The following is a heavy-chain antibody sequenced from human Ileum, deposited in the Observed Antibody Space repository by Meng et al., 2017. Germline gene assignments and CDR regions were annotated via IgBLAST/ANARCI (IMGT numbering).Heavy chain of an antibody. J-gene: IGHJ4*02. CDR3: ASESPNSSGAHED. CDR2: IITVLGVA. CDR1: GGTFYSYT. D-gene: IGHD3-22*01. V-gene: IGHV1-69*02. Sequence: QVQLVQSGSEVKKPGSSVKVSCKASGGTFYSYTISWVRQAPGQGLEWMGRIITVLGVAKHAQKFQGRVTIIADKSTSTSHMELSNLRSEDTGVYYCASESPNSSGAHEDWGQGTLVTVSS.